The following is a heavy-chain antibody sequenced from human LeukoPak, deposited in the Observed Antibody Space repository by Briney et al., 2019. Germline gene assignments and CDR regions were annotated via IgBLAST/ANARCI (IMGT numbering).Heavy chain of an antibody. CDR1: NYSINSGHY. J-gene: IGHJ4*02. V-gene: IGHV4-30-4*01. CDR3: AREGSFSYCGGDCHSFDY. Sequence: SETLSLTCIVSNYSINSGHYWSWIRQPPGKGLEWIGYIYYSGSTYYNPSLKSRVTISVDTSKNQFSLKLSSVTAADTAVYYCAREGSFSYCGGDCHSFDYWGQGTLVTVSS. CDR2: IYYSGST. D-gene: IGHD2-21*02.